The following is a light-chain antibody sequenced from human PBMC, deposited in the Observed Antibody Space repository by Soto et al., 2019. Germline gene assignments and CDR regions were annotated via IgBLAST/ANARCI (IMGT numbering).Light chain of an antibody. V-gene: IGLV1-44*01. CDR1: SSNIGSNT. Sequence: QLVLTQPPSASGTPGQRVTISCSGGSSNIGSNTVSWYRQVPRTAPQLLIYNNIQRPSGVPDRFSGSKSGTSASLAISGLQSQDEAHYYCAAWDDSLNGVVFGGGTKLTVL. CDR3: AAWDDSLNGVV. CDR2: NNI. J-gene: IGLJ2*01.